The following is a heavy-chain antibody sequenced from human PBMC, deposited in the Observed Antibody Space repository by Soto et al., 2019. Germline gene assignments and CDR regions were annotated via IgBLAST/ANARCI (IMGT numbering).Heavy chain of an antibody. CDR1: GFTFSGSA. V-gene: IGHV3-73*01. D-gene: IGHD6-25*01. CDR2: IRSKANSYAT. CDR3: TRLRESSDPGGYFDY. Sequence: GGSLRLSCAASGFTFSGSAMHWVRQASGKGLEWVGRIRSKANSYATAYAASVKGRFTISRDDSKNTAYLQMNSLKTEDTAVYYCTRLRESSDPGGYFDYWGQGTLVTVSS. J-gene: IGHJ4*02.